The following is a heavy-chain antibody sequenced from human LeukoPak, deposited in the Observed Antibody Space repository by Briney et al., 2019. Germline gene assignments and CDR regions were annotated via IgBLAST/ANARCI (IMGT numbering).Heavy chain of an antibody. V-gene: IGHV3-21*01. CDR1: GFTFSTYD. J-gene: IGHJ4*02. Sequence: GGSLRLSCAASGFTFSTYDMNWVRQAPGLGLEWVSSVSSGGSCIFYADSVRGRFTISRDNAKNSLFVQMNSLRVEDTAVYYCAAHSCTSGVCPSDYWGQGTLVTVSS. CDR3: AAHSCTSGVCPSDY. D-gene: IGHD2-8*01. CDR2: VSSGGSCI.